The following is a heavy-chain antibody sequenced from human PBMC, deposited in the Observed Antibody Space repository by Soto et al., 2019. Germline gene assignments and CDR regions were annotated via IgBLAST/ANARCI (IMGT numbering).Heavy chain of an antibody. Sequence: GGKLRRSCAAYGFSLSSYAMHWVRQAPGKGLEWVAVISYDGSNKYYADSVTGRFTISRDNSKNTLYLQMNSLRAEDTAVYYCARDSGSIDSSVWFGHSYYGMDVWGQATSLTVSS. CDR1: GFSLSSYA. D-gene: IGHD6-19*01. V-gene: IGHV3-30-3*01. J-gene: IGHJ6*02. CDR2: ISYDGSNK. CDR3: ARDSGSIDSSVWFGHSYYGMDV.